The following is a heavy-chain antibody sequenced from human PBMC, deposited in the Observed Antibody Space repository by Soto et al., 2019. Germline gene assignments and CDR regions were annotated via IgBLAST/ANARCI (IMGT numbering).Heavy chain of an antibody. Sequence: ETLSLTCGVSVYSITSGFYWGCVRQSPGKGLEWIGSISYSAKTFYNPSLASRLSIAVDTSMNQFSLRLTSVTAADTALYYCTRGAGAPWVRFDSWGQGTLVTVSS. CDR1: VYSITSGFY. CDR3: TRGAGAPWVRFDS. V-gene: IGHV4-38-2*01. J-gene: IGHJ4*02. D-gene: IGHD3-22*01. CDR2: ISYSAKT.